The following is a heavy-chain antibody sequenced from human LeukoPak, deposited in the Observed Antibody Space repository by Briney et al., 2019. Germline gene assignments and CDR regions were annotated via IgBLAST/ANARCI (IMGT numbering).Heavy chain of an antibody. CDR2: IYTSGST. J-gene: IGHJ6*03. CDR3: ARAITIFGVVRYMDV. CDR1: GGSISSGSYY. Sequence: SETLSLTCTVSGGSISSGSYYWSWIRQPAGKGLEWIGRIYTSGSTNYNPSLKSRVTISVDTSKNQFSLKLSSVTAADTAVYYCARAITIFGVVRYMDVWGKGTTVTVSS. V-gene: IGHV4-61*02. D-gene: IGHD3-3*01.